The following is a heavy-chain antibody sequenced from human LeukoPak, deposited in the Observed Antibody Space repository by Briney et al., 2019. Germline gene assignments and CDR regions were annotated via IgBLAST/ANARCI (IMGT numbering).Heavy chain of an antibody. J-gene: IGHJ6*02. CDR2: IYYSGST. D-gene: IGHD3-22*01. CDR1: GGSISSYY. CDR3: ARDYYDSSGYSLLGYYYGMDV. V-gene: IGHV4-59*12. Sequence: SETLSLTCTVSGGSISSYYWSWIRQPPGNGLEWIGYIYYSGSTNYNPSLKSRVTISVDTSKNQFSLKLSSVTAADTAVYYCARDYYDSSGYSLLGYYYGMDVWGQGTTVTVSS.